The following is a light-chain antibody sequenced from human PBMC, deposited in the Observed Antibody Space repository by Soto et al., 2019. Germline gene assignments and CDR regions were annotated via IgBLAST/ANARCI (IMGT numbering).Light chain of an antibody. Sequence: EIGLTQSPGTLSFSPGERATLTCRASQSVSSSYLAWFQQKPGQAPRLRIYGASSRGTGIPDRFSGSGSGTDFTLTISRLEPEDFAVYYCQQYGNAPFTFGPGTKVDIK. CDR3: QQYGNAPFT. V-gene: IGKV3-20*01. J-gene: IGKJ3*01. CDR2: GAS. CDR1: QSVSSSY.